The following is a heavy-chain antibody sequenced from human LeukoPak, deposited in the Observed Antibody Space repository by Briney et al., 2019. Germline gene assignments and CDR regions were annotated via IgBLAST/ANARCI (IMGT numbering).Heavy chain of an antibody. CDR1: GGSVSSGSYY. V-gene: IGHV4-61*01. CDR2: IYYSGST. D-gene: IGHD1-26*01. CDR3: ARGRGELLYYGMDL. Sequence: SETLSLTCTVSGGSVSSGSYYWSWIRQPPGKGLEWIGYIYYSGSTNYNPSLKSRVTISVDTSKNQFSLKLSSVTAADTAVYYCARGRGELLYYGMDLWGQGTTVTVSS. J-gene: IGHJ6*02.